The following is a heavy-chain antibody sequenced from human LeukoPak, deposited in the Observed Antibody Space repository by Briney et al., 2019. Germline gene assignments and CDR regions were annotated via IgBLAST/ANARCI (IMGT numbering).Heavy chain of an antibody. V-gene: IGHV3-23*01. J-gene: IGHJ4*02. CDR3: ARVSDYYDSSGSY. D-gene: IGHD3-22*01. Sequence: LPGGSLRLSCAASGFTFSSYAMSWVRQAPGKGLEWVSAISGSGGSTYYADSVKGRFTISRDNSKNTLYLQMNSLRAEDTAVYYCARVSDYYDSSGSYWGQGTLVTVSS. CDR1: GFTFSSYA. CDR2: ISGSGGST.